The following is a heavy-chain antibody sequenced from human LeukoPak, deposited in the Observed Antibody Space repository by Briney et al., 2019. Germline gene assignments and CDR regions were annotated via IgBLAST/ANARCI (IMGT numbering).Heavy chain of an antibody. V-gene: IGHV1-69*06. D-gene: IGHD3-22*01. Sequence: SVKVSCKASGGTFSSYAVSWVRLTPGQGLEWLGGIIPVFGTTTYAQKFQAKVTMTANKSTNTAYLEISSLTSDDTAVYYCARCSPGDSSNFYAVLQYWGQGTQVTVST. CDR3: ARCSPGDSSNFYAVLQY. J-gene: IGHJ4*02. CDR2: IIPVFGTT. CDR1: GGTFSSYA.